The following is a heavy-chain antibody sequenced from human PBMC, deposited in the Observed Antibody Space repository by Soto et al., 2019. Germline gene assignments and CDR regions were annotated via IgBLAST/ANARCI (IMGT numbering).Heavy chain of an antibody. J-gene: IGHJ6*02. V-gene: IGHV1-18*01. CDR2: ISAYNGNT. CDR1: GYTFTSYG. D-gene: IGHD2-8*01. Sequence: QVQLVQSGAEVKKPGASVKVSCKASGYTFTSYGISWVRQAPGQGLEWMGWISAYNGNTHYAPKLQGRVTMTTDTATSTAYMELRSLRSDDTAVYYWARVGKYCTNAVCSFYGMDFWGQGTTVTVSS. CDR3: ARVGKYCTNAVCSFYGMDF.